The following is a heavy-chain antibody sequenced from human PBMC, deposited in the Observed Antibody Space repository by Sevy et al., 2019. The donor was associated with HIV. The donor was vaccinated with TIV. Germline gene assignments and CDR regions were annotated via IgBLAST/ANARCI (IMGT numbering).Heavy chain of an antibody. CDR3: VSGASIAAPGNFAY. J-gene: IGHJ4*02. Sequence: GGSLRLSCAASGFIFSTYGLHWVRQAPGKGLEWVALIWYDGSSQYYADSVQGRFTISRDNSKNTLDLQMNSLRAEDTAVYYCVSGASIAAPGNFAYWGQGTLVTVSS. V-gene: IGHV3-33*08. CDR2: IWYDGSSQ. D-gene: IGHD6-13*01. CDR1: GFIFSTYG.